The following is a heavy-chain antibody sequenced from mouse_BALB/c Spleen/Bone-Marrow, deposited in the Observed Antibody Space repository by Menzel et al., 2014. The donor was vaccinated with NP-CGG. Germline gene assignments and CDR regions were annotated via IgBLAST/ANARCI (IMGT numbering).Heavy chain of an antibody. CDR1: GYTFTSYW. V-gene: IGHV1S81*02. CDR3: ARTYGDSPYFYAMDY. CDR2: INPSNGRS. J-gene: IGHJ4*01. Sequence: VKLMESGAELVKPGTSVKLSCKTSGYTFTSYWMHWVKQRPGQGLEWIGEINPSNGRSNFNEKFKNKATLTVDKSSSTAYMQLNSLTSEDSAVYFCARTYGDSPYFYAMDYWGQGTSVTVSS. D-gene: IGHD2-13*01.